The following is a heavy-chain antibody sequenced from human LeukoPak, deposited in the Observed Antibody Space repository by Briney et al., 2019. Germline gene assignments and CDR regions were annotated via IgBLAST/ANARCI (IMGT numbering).Heavy chain of an antibody. D-gene: IGHD2-8*01. CDR2: ISYDGSNK. J-gene: IGHJ6*02. Sequence: PGRSLRLSCAASGFTFSSYAMHWVRQPPGKGLEWVAVISYDGSNKYYADSVKGRFTISRDNSKNTLYLQMNSLRAEDTAVYYCAREGVYCTNGVCHYGMDVWGQGTTVTVSS. CDR1: GFTFSSYA. CDR3: AREGVYCTNGVCHYGMDV. V-gene: IGHV3-30-3*01.